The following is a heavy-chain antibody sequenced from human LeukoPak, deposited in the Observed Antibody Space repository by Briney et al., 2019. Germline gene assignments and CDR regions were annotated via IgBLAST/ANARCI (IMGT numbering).Heavy chain of an antibody. V-gene: IGHV1-18*01. J-gene: IGHJ3*02. CDR1: GYTFTSYG. CDR3: ARELSGYGDYDAFDI. Sequence: ASVKVSCKASGYTFTSYGISWVRQAPGQGLEWMGWISAYNGNTNYAQKLQGRVTMTTDTSTSTAYMELRSLRSDDTAVYYCARELSGYGDYDAFDIWGQGTMVTVSS. D-gene: IGHD4-17*01. CDR2: ISAYNGNT.